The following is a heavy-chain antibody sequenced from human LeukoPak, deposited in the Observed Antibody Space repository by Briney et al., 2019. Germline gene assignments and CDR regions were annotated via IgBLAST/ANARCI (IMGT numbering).Heavy chain of an antibody. CDR3: ARGPWFGELGYYYYYMDV. V-gene: IGHV4-34*01. J-gene: IGHJ6*03. CDR1: GGSFSGYY. CDR2: INHSGGT. D-gene: IGHD3-10*01. Sequence: PSETLSLTCAVYGGSFSGYYWSWIRQPPGKGLEWIGEINHSGGTNYSPSIKSRVTILVDTSKNQFSLKLSSVTAADTAVYYCARGPWFGELGYYYYYMDVWGKGTTVTVSS.